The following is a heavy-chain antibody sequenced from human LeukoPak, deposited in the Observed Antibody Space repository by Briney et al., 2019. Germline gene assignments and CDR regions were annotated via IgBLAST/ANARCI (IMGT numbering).Heavy chain of an antibody. CDR2: INPNSGGT. CDR3: ARVTNSGWYYFDY. J-gene: IGHJ4*02. CDR1: GYTFTGYY. D-gene: IGHD6-19*01. V-gene: IGHV1-2*02. Sequence: ASVEVSCKASGYTFTGYYMHWVRQAPGQGLEWMGWINPNSGGTNYAQKFQGRVTMTRDMSISTAYMELSRLRSDDTAVYYCARVTNSGWYYFDYWGQGTLVTVAS.